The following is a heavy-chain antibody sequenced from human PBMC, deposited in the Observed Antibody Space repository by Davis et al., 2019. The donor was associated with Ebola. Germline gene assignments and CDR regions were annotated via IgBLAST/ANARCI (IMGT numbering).Heavy chain of an antibody. CDR1: GFTFSSYA. Sequence: GGSLRLSCAASGFTFSSYAMHWVRQAPGKGLEWVAVISYDGSNKYYADSVKGRFTISRDNSKNTLYLQMNSLRAEDTAVYYCARDVVEDFGVVIINNWFDPWGQGTLVTVSS. D-gene: IGHD3-3*01. J-gene: IGHJ5*02. V-gene: IGHV3-30-3*01. CDR3: ARDVVEDFGVVIINNWFDP. CDR2: ISYDGSNK.